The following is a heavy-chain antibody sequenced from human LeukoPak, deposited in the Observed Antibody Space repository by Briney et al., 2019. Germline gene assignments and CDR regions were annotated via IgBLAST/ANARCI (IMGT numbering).Heavy chain of an antibody. CDR2: IKSKTDGGTT. CDR3: TTVSGGSYI. V-gene: IGHV3-15*01. D-gene: IGHD1-26*01. J-gene: IGHJ4*02. CDR1: GFTFSSYW. Sequence: GGSLRLSCAASGFTFSSYWMHWVRQAPGKGLEWAGRIKSKTDGGTTDYAAPVKGRFTISRDDSKNTLYLQMNSLKTEDTAVYYCTTVSGGSYIWGQGTLVTVSS.